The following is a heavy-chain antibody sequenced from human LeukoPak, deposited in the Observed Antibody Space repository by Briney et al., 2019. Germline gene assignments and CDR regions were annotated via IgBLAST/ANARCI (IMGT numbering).Heavy chain of an antibody. CDR1: GFSFGDTW. J-gene: IGHJ4*02. CDR2: IKNKLRGETT. CDR3: STGLGQTDNDY. Sequence: GGSLRLSCVGSGFSFGDTWMTWVRQAPGKGLEWVGRIKNKLRGETTDYAAAVKGRFIISRDDPKKALFLQMNGLRPEDTAVYYCSTGLGQTDNDYFGQGTLVTVSS. V-gene: IGHV3-15*01. D-gene: IGHD1-26*01.